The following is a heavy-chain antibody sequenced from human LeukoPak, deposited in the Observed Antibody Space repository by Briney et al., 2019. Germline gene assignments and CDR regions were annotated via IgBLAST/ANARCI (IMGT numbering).Heavy chain of an antibody. J-gene: IGHJ4*02. V-gene: IGHV1-69*13. Sequence: ASVKVSCKASGGIFSSYAISWVRQAPGQGLEWMGGIIPIFGTANYAQKFQGRVTITADESTSTAYMELSSLRSEDTAVYYCATCARNFYCYRFDYWGQGTLVTVSS. CDR2: IIPIFGTA. CDR1: GGIFSSYA. CDR3: ATCARNFYCYRFDY. D-gene: IGHD2-2*02.